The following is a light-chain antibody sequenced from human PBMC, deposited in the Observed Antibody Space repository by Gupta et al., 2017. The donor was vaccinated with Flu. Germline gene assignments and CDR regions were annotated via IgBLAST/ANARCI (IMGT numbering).Light chain of an antibody. CDR3: AAWDDRLNGFV. V-gene: IGLV1-44*01. CDR1: SSNIGSNA. CDR2: SKN. Sequence: QSVLTQPPSASGTPGQRVAIPCSGSSSNIGSNAVNWYQQLPGTAPKLLIYSKNRRPSGVPDRFSGSKSGTSASLAISGLQSEDEADYYCAAWDDRLNGFVFGTGTKVTVL. J-gene: IGLJ1*01.